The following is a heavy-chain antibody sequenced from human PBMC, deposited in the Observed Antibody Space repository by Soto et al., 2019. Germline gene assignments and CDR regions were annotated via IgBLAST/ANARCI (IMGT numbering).Heavy chain of an antibody. CDR2: ISGYNGNT. V-gene: IGHV1-18*01. J-gene: IGHJ4*01. D-gene: IGHD3-10*01. Sequence: ASVKVSCKASGYTFTSYGISWVRQAPGQGLEWMGWISGYNGNTXXXXXXQDRVTMTTDTSTSTAXRELRSLRSEDTXXXXXARGPPLXXXXXTXXDFWXXGPLV. CDR1: GYTFTSYG. CDR3: ARGPPLXXXXXTXXDF.